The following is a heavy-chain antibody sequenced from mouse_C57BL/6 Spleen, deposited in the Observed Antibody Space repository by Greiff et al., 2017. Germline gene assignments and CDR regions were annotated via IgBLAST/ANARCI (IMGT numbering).Heavy chain of an antibody. CDR1: GFTFSSYG. Sequence: EVKLMESGGDLVKPGGSLKLSCAASGFTFSSYGMSWVRPTPDKRLAWVATISSGGSYNYYPDSVKGRFTISRDNAKNTLYLQMSSLKSEDTAMYYCARPYDYYVVHAMDYWGQGTSVTVSS. D-gene: IGHD1-1*01. CDR3: ARPYDYYVVHAMDY. CDR2: ISSGGSYN. J-gene: IGHJ4*01. V-gene: IGHV5-6*01.